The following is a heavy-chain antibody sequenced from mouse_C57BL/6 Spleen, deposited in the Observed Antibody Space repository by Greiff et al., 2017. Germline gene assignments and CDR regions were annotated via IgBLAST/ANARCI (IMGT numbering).Heavy chain of an antibody. V-gene: IGHV14-1*01. CDR2: IDPEDGDT. D-gene: IGHD1-1*01. CDR1: GFNIKDYY. Sequence: VQLQQSGAELVRPGASVKLSCTASGFNIKDYYMHWVKQRPEQGLEWIGRIDPEDGDTEYAPKFQGKATMTADTSSNTAYLQLSSLTSEDTAVYYCTLDYYGSPYFDDWGQGTTLTVSS. CDR3: TLDYYGSPYFDD. J-gene: IGHJ2*01.